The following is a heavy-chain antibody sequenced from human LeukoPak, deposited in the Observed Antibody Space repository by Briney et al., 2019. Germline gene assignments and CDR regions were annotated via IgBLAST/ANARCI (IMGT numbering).Heavy chain of an antibody. D-gene: IGHD6-13*01. Sequence: GGSLRLSCAASGFTFSSYWMHWVRQAPGKGLVWVSRINQYGDTASYADFVKGRFTIFRDNAKNTLYLQMNSLRAEDTAVYYCARDLIAAAVTGLDFDYWGQGTLVTVSS. CDR1: GFTFSSYW. J-gene: IGHJ4*02. CDR3: ARDLIAAAVTGLDFDY. V-gene: IGHV3-74*01. CDR2: INQYGDTA.